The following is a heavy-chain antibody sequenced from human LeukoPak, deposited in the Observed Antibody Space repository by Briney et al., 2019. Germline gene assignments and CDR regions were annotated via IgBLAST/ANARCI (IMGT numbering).Heavy chain of an antibody. V-gene: IGHV3-30*01. Sequence: TGGSLRLSCAASGFTFSSYAMHWVRQAPGKGLEWVAVISYDGSNKYYADSVKGRFTISKDNSKNTLYLQMNSLRAEDTAVYYCAGGDFDYWGQGTLSPSPQ. D-gene: IGHD3-10*01. CDR1: GFTFSSYA. J-gene: IGHJ4*02. CDR3: AGGDFDY. CDR2: ISYDGSNK.